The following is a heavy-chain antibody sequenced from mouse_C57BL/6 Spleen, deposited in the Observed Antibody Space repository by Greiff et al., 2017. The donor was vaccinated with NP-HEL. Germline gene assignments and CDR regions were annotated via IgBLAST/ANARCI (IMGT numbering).Heavy chain of an antibody. CDR3: ARKGVAY. CDR1: GYTFTSYW. J-gene: IGHJ3*01. Sequence: VQLQQPGAELVKPGASVKMSCKASGYTFTSYWITWVKQRPGQGLEWLGAIYPGSGSTNYIEKFTSQATLTVDTSSSTAYMQLSSLTSEDSAVYYCARKGVAYWGQGTLVTVSA. V-gene: IGHV1-55*01. CDR2: IYPGSGST.